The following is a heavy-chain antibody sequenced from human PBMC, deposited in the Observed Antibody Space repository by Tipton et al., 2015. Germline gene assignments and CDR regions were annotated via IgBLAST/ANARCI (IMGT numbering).Heavy chain of an antibody. CDR3: ARDSFLMTRVSGWFDP. CDR2: IIPIFGTA. CDR1: GDTFSSYA. J-gene: IGHJ5*02. Sequence: QSGAEVKKPGSSVKVSCKASGDTFSSYAISWVRQAPGQGLEWMGGIIPIFGTANYAQKFQGRVTITAENSTTTVYMEMTSLRSEDTAVYYCARDSFLMTRVSGWFDPWGQGTLVTVS. D-gene: IGHD4-17*01. V-gene: IGHV1-69*06.